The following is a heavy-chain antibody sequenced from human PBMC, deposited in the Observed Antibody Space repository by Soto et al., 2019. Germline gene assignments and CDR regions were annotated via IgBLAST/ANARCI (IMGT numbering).Heavy chain of an antibody. V-gene: IGHV4-30-4*08. D-gene: IGHD1-26*01. CDR2: IYYSGST. J-gene: IGHJ6*02. CDR3: ARVDIVGATRSYYYYYGMDV. Sequence: WIRQHPGKGLEWIGYIYYSGSTYYNPSLKSRVTISVDTSKNQFSLKLSSVTAADTAVYYCARVDIVGATRSYYYYYGMDVWGQGTTVTVSS.